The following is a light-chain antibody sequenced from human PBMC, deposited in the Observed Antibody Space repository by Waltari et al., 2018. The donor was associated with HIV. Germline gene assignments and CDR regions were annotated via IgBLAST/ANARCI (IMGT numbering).Light chain of an antibody. CDR1: QSISSY. V-gene: IGKV1-39*01. J-gene: IGKJ2*01. Sequence: DIQMTQLSSSLSTSVGARVTITCRASQSISSYLNWYQQKPGKAPKLLIYDASSLQSGVPSRFSGSGSGTDFTLTISSLQPEDVATYYCQQSYSSPYTFGQGTKLEIK. CDR3: QQSYSSPYT. CDR2: DAS.